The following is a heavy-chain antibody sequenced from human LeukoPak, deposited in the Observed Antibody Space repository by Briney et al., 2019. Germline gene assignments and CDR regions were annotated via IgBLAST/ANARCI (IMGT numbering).Heavy chain of an antibody. CDR3: ARDRVVATIMRAFDI. V-gene: IGHV3-7*01. J-gene: IGHJ3*02. Sequence: GGSLRLSCAASGFTFSSHWMTWVRQAPGKGLEWVANIKQDGSEKYYVDSVKGRFTISRGNAKNALYLQVNSLRAEDTAVYYCARDRVVATIMRAFDIWGQGTMVTVSS. CDR2: IKQDGSEK. CDR1: GFTFSSHW. D-gene: IGHD5-12*01.